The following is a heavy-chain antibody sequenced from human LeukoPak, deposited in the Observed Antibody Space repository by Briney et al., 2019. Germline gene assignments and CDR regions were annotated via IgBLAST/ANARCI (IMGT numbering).Heavy chain of an antibody. CDR2: IKQDGSEK. CDR1: GFTFSSYW. D-gene: IGHD5-12*01. V-gene: IGHV3-7*01. Sequence: GGSLRLSCAASGFTFSSYWVSWVRQAPGKGLEWVANIKQDGSEKYYVDSVKGRFTISRDNAKNSLYLQMNSLRAEDTAVYYCARTRGYLFDYWGQGTLVTVSS. J-gene: IGHJ4*02. CDR3: ARTRGYLFDY.